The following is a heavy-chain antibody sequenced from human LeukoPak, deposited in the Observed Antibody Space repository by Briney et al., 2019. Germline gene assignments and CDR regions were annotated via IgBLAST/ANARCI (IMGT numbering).Heavy chain of an antibody. Sequence: GGSLRLSCAAPGFTFSSYAMSWVRQAPGKGLEWVSALSGSGGSTYYADSVKGRFTISRDNSKNTLYLQMNSLRAEDTAVYYCAKEHTYYDFWSGYYKPSYIDYWGQGTLVTVSS. CDR1: GFTFSSYA. CDR2: LSGSGGST. CDR3: AKEHTYYDFWSGYYKPSYIDY. V-gene: IGHV3-23*01. D-gene: IGHD3-3*01. J-gene: IGHJ4*02.